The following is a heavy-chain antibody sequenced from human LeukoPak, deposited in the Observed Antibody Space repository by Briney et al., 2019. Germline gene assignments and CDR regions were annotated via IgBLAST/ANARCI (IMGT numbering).Heavy chain of an antibody. V-gene: IGHV3-74*01. CDR3: AKGGYSSTYFDY. CDR2: INSDGSST. Sequence: GGSLRLSCAASGFTFSSYWMHWVRQAPGKGLVWVSRINSDGSSTSYADSVKGRFTISRDNAKNSLYLQMNSLGAEDTAVYYCAKGGYSSTYFDYWGQGTLVTVSS. D-gene: IGHD5-12*01. J-gene: IGHJ4*02. CDR1: GFTFSSYW.